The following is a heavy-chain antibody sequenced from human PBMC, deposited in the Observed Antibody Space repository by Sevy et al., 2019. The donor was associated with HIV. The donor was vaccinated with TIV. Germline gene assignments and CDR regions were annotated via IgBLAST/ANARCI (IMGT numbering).Heavy chain of an antibody. V-gene: IGHV3-49*03. J-gene: IGHJ6*02. CDR2: IRSKAYGGTT. CDR1: GFTFGDYA. Sequence: GGSLRLSCTASGFTFGDYAMSWFRQAPGKGLEWVGFIRSKAYGGTTEYATSVKGRFTISRDDSKSIAYLQMNSLKTEDTAVYYCTNTGPSVSYYYDYGMDVWGQGTTVTVSS. D-gene: IGHD1-1*01. CDR3: TNTGPSVSYYYDYGMDV.